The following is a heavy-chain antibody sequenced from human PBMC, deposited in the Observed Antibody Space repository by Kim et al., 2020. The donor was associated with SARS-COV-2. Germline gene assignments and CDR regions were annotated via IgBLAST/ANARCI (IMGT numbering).Heavy chain of an antibody. CDR3: ARAFCHDGSCYWGVFDY. J-gene: IGHJ4*02. CDR1: GASIQNTTYY. D-gene: IGHD6-13*01. Sequence: SETLSLTCGVSGASIQNTTYYWGWVRQSPEKGLEWIGSIYHSGTTFYNPSLKTPVTISLDTSGNQFHLQLTSVTAADTARYHGARAFCHDGSCYWGVFDYWGQGILVTVSS. V-gene: IGHV4-39*01. CDR2: IYHSGTT.